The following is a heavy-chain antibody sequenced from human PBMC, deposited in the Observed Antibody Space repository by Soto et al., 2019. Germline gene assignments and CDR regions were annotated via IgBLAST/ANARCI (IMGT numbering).Heavy chain of an antibody. CDR1: GGSISSSSYF. Sequence: QLQLQESGPGLVKPSETLSLTCTVSGGSISSSSYFWGWIRQPPGKGLEWIGSIYYSGSTYYNPSLTSRVTVSVETSKNQCSLKLSSVTAADTAVYYCASHPSDFWFDPWGQGTLVTVSS. CDR2: IYYSGST. CDR3: ASHPSDFWFDP. D-gene: IGHD2-21*02. V-gene: IGHV4-39*01. J-gene: IGHJ5*02.